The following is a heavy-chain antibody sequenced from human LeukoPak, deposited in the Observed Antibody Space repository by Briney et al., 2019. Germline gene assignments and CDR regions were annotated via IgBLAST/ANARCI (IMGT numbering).Heavy chain of an antibody. D-gene: IGHD3-16*01. CDR1: GFTFSDHY. J-gene: IGHJ4*02. Sequence: GGSLRLSCAASGFTFSDHYMDWVRQAPGKGLEWVGRTRNKAKSYTTEYAASVKGRFTISRDDSKNSLYLQMNSLKTEDTAVYYCARAMGDWGQGILVTVSS. V-gene: IGHV3-72*01. CDR2: TRNKAKSYTT. CDR3: ARAMGD.